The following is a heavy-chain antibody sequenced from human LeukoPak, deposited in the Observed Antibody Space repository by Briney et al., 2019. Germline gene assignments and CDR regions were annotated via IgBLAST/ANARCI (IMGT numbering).Heavy chain of an antibody. CDR1: GFTFSSYS. J-gene: IGHJ4*02. CDR2: ISSSSSNI. Sequence: GGSLRLSCAASGFTFSSYSMNWVRQAPGKGLEWVSSISSSSSNIYYADSVKGRFTISRDNAKNSLYLQMNSLRAEDTAVYYCARERSIGSLDYWGQGTLVTVSS. CDR3: ARERSIGSLDY. D-gene: IGHD1-26*01. V-gene: IGHV3-21*01.